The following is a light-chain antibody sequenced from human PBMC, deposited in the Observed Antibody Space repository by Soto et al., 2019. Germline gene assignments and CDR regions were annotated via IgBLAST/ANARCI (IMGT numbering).Light chain of an antibody. V-gene: IGKV3-15*01. Sequence: EIVMTQSPATLSVSPGERATLSCRASQSIRNNLAWYQQRPGQSPTLHIYGASTRAPGVPANFRGSGSGTEFTLTINGLQSEHFALYWCRQYDNCPPTFGGGTKVESK. CDR3: RQYDNCPPT. CDR1: QSIRNN. CDR2: GAS. J-gene: IGKJ4*01.